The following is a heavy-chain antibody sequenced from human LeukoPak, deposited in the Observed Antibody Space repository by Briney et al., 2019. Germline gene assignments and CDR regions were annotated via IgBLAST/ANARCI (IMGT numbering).Heavy chain of an antibody. CDR2: INPNSGGT. V-gene: IGHV1-2*02. CDR3: AREYCSSTSCYNAY. J-gene: IGHJ4*02. D-gene: IGHD2-2*02. Sequence: ASVKVSCKASGYTLTGYYMHWVRQAPGQGLEWMGWINPNSGGTNYAQKFQGRVTMTRDTSISTAYMELSRLRSDDTAVYYCAREYCSSTSCYNAYWGQGTLVTVSS. CDR1: GYTLTGYY.